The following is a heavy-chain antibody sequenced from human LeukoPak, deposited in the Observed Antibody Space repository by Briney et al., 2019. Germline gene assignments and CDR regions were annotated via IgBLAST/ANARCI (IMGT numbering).Heavy chain of an antibody. V-gene: IGHV3-21*01. J-gene: IGHJ3*02. CDR3: ARCYYGSGSYYGDDAFDI. D-gene: IGHD3-10*01. CDR2: ISSSSSYI. CDR1: GFTSSSYS. Sequence: GGSLRLSCAASGFTSSSYSMNWVRQAPGKGLEWVSSISSSSSYIYYADSVKGRFTISRDNAKNSLYLQMNSLRAEDTAVYYCARCYYGSGSYYGDDAFDIWGQGTMVTVSS.